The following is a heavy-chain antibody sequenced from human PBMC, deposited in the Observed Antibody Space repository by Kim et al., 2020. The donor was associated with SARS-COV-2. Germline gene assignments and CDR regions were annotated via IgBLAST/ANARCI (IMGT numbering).Heavy chain of an antibody. CDR3: AREEITMVRGGYYYYGMDV. D-gene: IGHD3-10*01. CDR2: IKQDGSEK. CDR1: GFTFSSYW. J-gene: IGHJ6*02. V-gene: IGHV3-7*01. Sequence: GGSLRLSCAASGFTFSSYWMSWVRQAPGKGLEWVANIKQDGSEKYYVDSVKGRFTISRDNAKNSLYLQMNSLRAEDTAVYYCAREEITMVRGGYYYYGMDVWGQGTTVTVSS.